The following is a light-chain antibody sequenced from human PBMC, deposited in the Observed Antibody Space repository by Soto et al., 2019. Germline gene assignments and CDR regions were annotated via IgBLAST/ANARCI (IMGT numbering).Light chain of an antibody. Sequence: EIVLTQSPATLSLSPGERATLSCRASRSIDNYLAWYQQRHAQAHRLLFYDASNRATGIPARVNCSGSGTDFTLTITALEPDDFEVYYCQQRSNWPPGITFGQGTKLEIK. CDR3: QQRSNWPPGIT. V-gene: IGKV3-11*01. J-gene: IGKJ2*01. CDR2: DAS. CDR1: RSIDNY.